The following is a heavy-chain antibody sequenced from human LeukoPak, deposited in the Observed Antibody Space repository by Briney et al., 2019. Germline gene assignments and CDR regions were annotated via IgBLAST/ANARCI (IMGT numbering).Heavy chain of an antibody. V-gene: IGHV3-23*01. CDR3: ARSAYYGTTGYYFDF. J-gene: IGHJ4*02. Sequence: GGSLRLSCAASGFTFSSYGMSWVRQAPGKGLEWVSGITGSGGTTFYADSVQGRFIISRDNSRNTLFLQMNSLRAEDTAVYYCARSAYYGTTGYYFDFWGQGTLVTVSS. CDR2: ITGSGGTT. D-gene: IGHD3-22*01. CDR1: GFTFSSYG.